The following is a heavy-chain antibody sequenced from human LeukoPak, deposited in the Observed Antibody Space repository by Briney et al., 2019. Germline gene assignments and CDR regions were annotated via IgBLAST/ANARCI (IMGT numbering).Heavy chain of an antibody. J-gene: IGHJ4*02. CDR1: GGSFSGYY. CDR3: ARGIVGATMPFDY. D-gene: IGHD1-26*01. Sequence: PSETLSLTCAVYGGSFSGYYWSWIRQPPGKGLEWIGEINHSGSTNYNPSLKSRVTISVDTSKNQFSLKLSSVTAADTAVYYCARGIVGATMPFDYWGQGTLVTVSS. CDR2: INHSGST. V-gene: IGHV4-34*01.